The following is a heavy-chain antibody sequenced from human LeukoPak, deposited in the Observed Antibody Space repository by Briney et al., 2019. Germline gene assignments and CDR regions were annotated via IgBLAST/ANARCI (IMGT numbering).Heavy chain of an antibody. CDR3: AKVKNRNDLDDAFDI. J-gene: IGHJ3*02. CDR1: GFTFSSYA. CDR2: VSSSGGGT. V-gene: IGHV3-23*01. D-gene: IGHD1-1*01. Sequence: GGSLRLSCAASGFTFSSYAMSWVRQAPGKGLEWVSTVSSSGGGTYYADSVKGRFTISRDNSKNTLYLQMNSLRDEDTAVYYCAKVKNRNDLDDAFDIWGQGTMVTVSS.